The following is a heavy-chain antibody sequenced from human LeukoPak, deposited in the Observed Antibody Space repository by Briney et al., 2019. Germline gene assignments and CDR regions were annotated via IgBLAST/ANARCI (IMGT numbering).Heavy chain of an antibody. CDR1: GFTLTSPA. V-gene: IGHV1-58*01. CDR3: AALLSMGYFDY. Sequence: TSVKVSCKASGFTLTSPAVQWVRQARGQRLEWIGWIVVGSGNTNYAQKFQERVTITRDMSTSTAYMELSSLRSEDTAVYYCAALLSMGYFDYWGQGTLVTVSS. J-gene: IGHJ4*02. D-gene: IGHD2/OR15-2a*01. CDR2: IVVGSGNT.